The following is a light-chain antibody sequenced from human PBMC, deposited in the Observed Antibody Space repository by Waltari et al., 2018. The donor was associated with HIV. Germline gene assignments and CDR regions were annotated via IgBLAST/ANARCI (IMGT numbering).Light chain of an antibody. CDR3: QQYGNSLIT. J-gene: IGKJ5*01. CDR1: QSVSSTY. Sequence: IVLTQSQGTLSLSPGERATLSCRASQSVSSTYVAWYQQKPGQAPRLLIYGASSRATGIPDRFSGSGSGTDFTLAISRVEPEDFAAYYCQQYGNSLITFGQGTRLAIK. V-gene: IGKV3-20*01. CDR2: GAS.